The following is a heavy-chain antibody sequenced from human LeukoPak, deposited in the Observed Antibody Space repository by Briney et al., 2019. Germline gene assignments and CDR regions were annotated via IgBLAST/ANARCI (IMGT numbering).Heavy chain of an antibody. J-gene: IGHJ4*02. CDR2: INRDGSSI. V-gene: IGHV3-74*01. CDR3: AREIAAAGTD. CDR1: GFTFSSSW. D-gene: IGHD6-13*01. Sequence: GGSLRLSCAASGFTFSSSWMHWVRHAPGKGLEWVSRINRDGSSISYADSVKGRFTISRDNAKNTLYLQMNSLRAEDTAVYYCAREIAAAGTDWGQGTLVTVSS.